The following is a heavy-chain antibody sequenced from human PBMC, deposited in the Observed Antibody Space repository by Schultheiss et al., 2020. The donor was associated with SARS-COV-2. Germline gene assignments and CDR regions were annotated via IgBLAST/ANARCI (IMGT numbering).Heavy chain of an antibody. D-gene: IGHD3-22*01. Sequence: GGSLRLSCAASGFTFSSYGMHWVRQAPGKGLEWVSAISGSGGSTDYADSVKGRFTISRDNAKNTLYLQMNSLKTEDTAVYYCTTDIFGSSGMYGMDVWGQGTTVTVSS. V-gene: IGHV3-23*01. CDR3: TTDIFGSSGMYGMDV. J-gene: IGHJ6*02. CDR1: GFTFSSYG. CDR2: ISGSGGST.